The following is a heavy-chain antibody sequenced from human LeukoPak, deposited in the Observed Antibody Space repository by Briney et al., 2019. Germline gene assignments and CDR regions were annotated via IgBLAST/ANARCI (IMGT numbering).Heavy chain of an antibody. D-gene: IGHD2-2*01. J-gene: IGHJ6*02. CDR2: TSGSGGST. Sequence: PGASLRLSCAASGFTFSSYAMSWVRQAPGKGLEWVSATSGSGGSTYYADSVKGRFTISRDNSKNTLYLQMNSLRAEDTAVYYCAKEHLGYCSSTSCLPGDYGMDVWGQGTTVTVSS. CDR3: AKEHLGYCSSTSCLPGDYGMDV. V-gene: IGHV3-23*01. CDR1: GFTFSSYA.